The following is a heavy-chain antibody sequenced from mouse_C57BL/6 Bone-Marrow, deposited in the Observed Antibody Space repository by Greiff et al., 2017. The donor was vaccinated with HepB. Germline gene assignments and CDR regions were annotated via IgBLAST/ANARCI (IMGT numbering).Heavy chain of an antibody. Sequence: VQLKESGPGLVKPSQSLSLTCSVTGYSITSGYYWNWIRQFPGNKLEWMGYISYDGSNNYNPSLKNRISITRDTSKNQFFLKLNSVTTEDTATDYCARDGGYYDCDEAGFAYWGQGTLVTVSA. J-gene: IGHJ3*01. CDR1: GYSITSGYY. CDR2: ISYDGSN. V-gene: IGHV3-6*01. CDR3: ARDGGYYDCDEAGFAY. D-gene: IGHD2-4*01.